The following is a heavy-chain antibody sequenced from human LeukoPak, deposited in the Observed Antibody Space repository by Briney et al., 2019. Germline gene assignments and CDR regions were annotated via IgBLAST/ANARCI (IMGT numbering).Heavy chain of an antibody. CDR2: IYHDGST. Sequence: SETLSLTCTVSGGSITITNYYWGWIRQPPGKGLEWVGNIYHDGSTYYNPSLKSRVSISVDKSKNQFSLKLSSVTAADTAVYYCARSTDTSSWYVWFDPWGQGTLVTVSS. CDR3: ARSTDTSSWYVWFDP. D-gene: IGHD6-13*01. J-gene: IGHJ5*02. V-gene: IGHV4-39*07. CDR1: GGSITITNYY.